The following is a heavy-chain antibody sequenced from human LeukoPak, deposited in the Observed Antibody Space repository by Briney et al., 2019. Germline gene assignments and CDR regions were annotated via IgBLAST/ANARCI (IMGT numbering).Heavy chain of an antibody. Sequence: PSETLSLTCAVSGYSISRGYYWSWLRHPPGKRLEWIGTIYHIGSTYYTPSLESRVTISVDTSKNEFSLNLSSVTAADTAVYFCARAGWIITRGIDYWGQGALVTVSS. CDR1: GYSISRGYY. J-gene: IGHJ4*02. D-gene: IGHD2-2*03. V-gene: IGHV4-38-2*01. CDR2: IYHIGST. CDR3: ARAGWIITRGIDY.